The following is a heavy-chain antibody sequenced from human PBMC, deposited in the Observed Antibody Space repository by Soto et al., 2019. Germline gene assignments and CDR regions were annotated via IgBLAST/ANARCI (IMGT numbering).Heavy chain of an antibody. J-gene: IGHJ6*02. CDR1: GFTFSSYA. CDR3: ARVLPNSGSYSYYYYYGMDV. CDR2: ISYDGSNK. Sequence: GGSLRLSCAASGFTFSSYAMHWVRQAPGKGLEWVAVISYDGSNKYYADSVKGRFTISRDNSKNTLYLQMNSLRAEDTAVYHCARVLPNSGSYSYYYYYGMDVWGQGTTVTSP. V-gene: IGHV3-30-3*01. D-gene: IGHD1-26*01.